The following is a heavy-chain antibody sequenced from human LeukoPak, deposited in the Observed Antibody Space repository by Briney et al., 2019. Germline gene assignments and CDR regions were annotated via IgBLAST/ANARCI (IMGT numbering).Heavy chain of an antibody. CDR3: ARLRFDFWSGYTHPYFDY. J-gene: IGHJ4*02. D-gene: IGHD3-3*01. Sequence: PSETLSLTCTVSGGSISSSSYSWGWIRQPPGKGLEWIGSIYYSGTIYYNPSLKSRVTISVDTSKIQFSLKLSSVAATDTAVYFCARLRFDFWSGYTHPYFDYWGQGTLVTVPS. CDR2: IYYSGTI. V-gene: IGHV4-39*01. CDR1: GGSISSSSYS.